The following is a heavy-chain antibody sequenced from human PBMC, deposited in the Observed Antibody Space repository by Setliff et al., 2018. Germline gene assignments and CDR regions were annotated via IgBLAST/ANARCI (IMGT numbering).Heavy chain of an antibody. CDR2: IYLGGSP. D-gene: IGHD1-26*01. CDR3: ASPVGAHRGY. V-gene: IGHV4-4*03. CDR1: GDPIDTDIW. Sequence: KLPETLSLTCTVSGDPIDTDIWWSWVRQSPGKGLEWIGEIYLGGSPTYNPSLKSRVTISVDTSKNQFSLKLSSVTAADTAVYYCASPVGAHRGYWGQGTLVTVSS. J-gene: IGHJ4*02.